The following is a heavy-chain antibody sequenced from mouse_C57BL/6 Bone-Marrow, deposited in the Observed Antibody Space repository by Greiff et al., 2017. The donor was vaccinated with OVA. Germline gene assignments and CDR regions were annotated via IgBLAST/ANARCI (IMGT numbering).Heavy chain of an antibody. CDR2: IDPENGDT. CDR3: TKGEAWFAY. D-gene: IGHD2-13*01. V-gene: IGHV14-4*01. Sequence: VQLQQSGAELVRPGASVKLSCTASGFNIKDDYMPWVKQRPEQGLEWIGWIDPENGDTEYASKFKGKATITADTSSNTAYLQLSSLTSEDTAVYYCTKGEAWFAYWGQGTLVTVSA. J-gene: IGHJ3*01. CDR1: GFNIKDDY.